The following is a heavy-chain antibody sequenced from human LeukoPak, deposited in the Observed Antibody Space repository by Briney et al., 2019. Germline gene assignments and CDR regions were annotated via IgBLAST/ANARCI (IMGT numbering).Heavy chain of an antibody. V-gene: IGHV3-21*01. CDR3: ARPTAYYDSSGNAFDI. CDR2: TSSGCSFT. D-gene: IGHD3-22*01. Sequence: GGSLRLACVVSGFTFSTYSMSWVRQAPGKGLEWVSFTSSGCSFTYYADSVKGRFTISRDNAQKSLYLQMNSLRAEDTAVYYCARPTAYYDSSGNAFDIWGQGTMVSVSS. CDR1: GFTFSTYS. J-gene: IGHJ3*02.